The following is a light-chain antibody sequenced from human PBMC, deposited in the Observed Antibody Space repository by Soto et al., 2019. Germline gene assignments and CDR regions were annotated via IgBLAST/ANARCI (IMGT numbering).Light chain of an antibody. Sequence: QSALTQPASVSGSPGQSITISCTGTSGDIGGYNYVSWYQQHPGKAPKLMIYEVSKRPSGVPDRFSGSKSGNTASLTVSGLQAEDEADYYCSSYAGRNTVLFGGGTKLTVL. CDR3: SSYAGRNTVL. V-gene: IGLV2-8*01. J-gene: IGLJ2*01. CDR1: SGDIGGYNY. CDR2: EVS.